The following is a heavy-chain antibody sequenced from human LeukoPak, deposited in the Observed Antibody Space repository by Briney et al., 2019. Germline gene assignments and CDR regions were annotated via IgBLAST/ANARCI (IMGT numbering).Heavy chain of an antibody. D-gene: IGHD2-15*01. CDR1: GGSISSYY. CDR2: IYYSGST. J-gene: IGHJ4*02. V-gene: IGHV4-59*08. Sequence: SETLSLTCTVSGGSISSYYWSWIRQPPGKGLEWIGYIYYSGSTNYNPSLKSRVAISVDTSKNQFSLKLSSVTAADTAVYYCARLLCSGGSCYPDYWGQGTLVTVSS. CDR3: ARLLCSGGSCYPDY.